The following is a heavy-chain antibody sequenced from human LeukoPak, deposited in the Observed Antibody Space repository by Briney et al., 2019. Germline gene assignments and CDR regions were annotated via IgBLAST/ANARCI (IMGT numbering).Heavy chain of an antibody. CDR3: ARIAVAGTGVDY. V-gene: IGHV3-53*01. CDR2: IYSGGIT. J-gene: IGHJ4*02. D-gene: IGHD6-19*01. Sequence: PGGSLRLFCAASGFTVSSNYMSCVRQAPGKGLEWVSVIYSGGITYYADSMKGRFTISRDNSKNTLYLQMNSLRAEDTAVYYCARIAVAGTGVDYWGQGTLVTVSS. CDR1: GFTVSSNY.